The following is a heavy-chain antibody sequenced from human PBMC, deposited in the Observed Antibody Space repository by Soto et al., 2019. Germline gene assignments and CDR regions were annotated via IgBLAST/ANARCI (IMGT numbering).Heavy chain of an antibody. V-gene: IGHV4-31*03. CDR1: GGSISSGGYY. CDR2: IYYSGST. Sequence: QVQLQESGPGLVKPSQTLSLTCTVSGGSISSGGYYWSWIRQHPGKGLEWIGYIYYSGSTYYNPSLKSRVTISVETSKTQFSLKLSSVTAAETVVYYCARDRGRVVRGGIKGGIDYWGQGTLVTVSS. CDR3: ARDRGRVVRGGIKGGIDY. D-gene: IGHD3-10*01. J-gene: IGHJ4*02.